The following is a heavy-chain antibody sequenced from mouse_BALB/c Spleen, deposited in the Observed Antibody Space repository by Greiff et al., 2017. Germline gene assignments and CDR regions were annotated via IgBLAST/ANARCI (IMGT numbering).Heavy chain of an antibody. CDR2: ILPGSGST. J-gene: IGHJ4*01. Sequence: VQLVESGAELMKPGASVKISCKATGYTFSSYWIEWVKQRPGHGLEWIGEILPGSGSTNYNEKFKGKATFTADTSSNTAYMQLSSLTSEDSAVYYCARSKAYYGSYYAMDYWGQGTSVTVSS. V-gene: IGHV1-9*01. D-gene: IGHD2-10*01. CDR1: GYTFSSYW. CDR3: ARSKAYYGSYYAMDY.